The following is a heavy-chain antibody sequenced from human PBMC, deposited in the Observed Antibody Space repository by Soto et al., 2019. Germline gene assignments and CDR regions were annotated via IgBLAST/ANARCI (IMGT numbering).Heavy chain of an antibody. CDR2: INTNGDNT. CDR3: ARGRVEDSSGWATYFDD. Sequence: EVQLVESGGGLVQPGGSLRLSCAASGFTFSGYSMFWVRQAPGKGLEYVSAINTNGDNTFYAKSVKGRFTISRDNSKNTMYLQMGSLRAEDMAVYYCARGRVEDSSGWATYFDDWGQGTLVTVSS. J-gene: IGHJ4*02. D-gene: IGHD6-19*01. CDR1: GFTFSGYS. V-gene: IGHV3-64*01.